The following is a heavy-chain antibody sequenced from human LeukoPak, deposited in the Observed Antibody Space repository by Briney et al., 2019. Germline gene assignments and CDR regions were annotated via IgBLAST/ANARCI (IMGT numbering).Heavy chain of an antibody. Sequence: PSETLSLTCTVSGGSISSGGYYWSWIRQHPGKGLEWIGYIYYSGSTNYNPSLKSRVTISVDKSKNQFSLKLSSVTAADTAVYYCAPVPAARRPSGYYHHMAAWGNGTPVNVTS. CDR2: IYYSGST. CDR3: APVPAARRPSGYYHHMAA. D-gene: IGHD6-6*01. CDR1: GGSISSGGYY. J-gene: IGHJ6*03. V-gene: IGHV4-61*08.